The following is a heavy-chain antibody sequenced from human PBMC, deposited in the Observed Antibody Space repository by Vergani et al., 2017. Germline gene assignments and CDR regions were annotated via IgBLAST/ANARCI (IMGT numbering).Heavy chain of an antibody. CDR2: IYYSGST. Sequence: QVQLQESGPGLVKPSETLSLTCTVSGDSMSPYYWSWIRQPPGRGLEWIGFIYYSGSTSYNPSLRSRVTLSVDLSKNQFSLKVNSVTAAETAVYYCARRVAARQVVGDVFYCYMDVWGKGTTITVSS. D-gene: IGHD2-15*01. CDR3: ARRVAARQVVGDVFYCYMDV. V-gene: IGHV4-59*01. CDR1: GDSMSPYY. J-gene: IGHJ6*03.